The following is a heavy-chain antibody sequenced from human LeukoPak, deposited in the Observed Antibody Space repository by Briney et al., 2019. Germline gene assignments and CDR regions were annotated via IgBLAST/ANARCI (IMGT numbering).Heavy chain of an antibody. J-gene: IGHJ4*02. CDR2: IYWNDDK. V-gene: IGHV2-5*01. D-gene: IGHD3-16*02. CDR1: GFSLSTSGVG. Sequence: SGPTLVNPTQTLTLTCTFSGFSLSTSGVGVGWIRQPPGKALEWLALIYWNDDKRYIPSLKSRLTITKDTSKNQVVLTMTNMDPVDTATYYCANMITFGGVIVPVGFDYWGQGTLVTVSS. CDR3: ANMITFGGVIVPVGFDY.